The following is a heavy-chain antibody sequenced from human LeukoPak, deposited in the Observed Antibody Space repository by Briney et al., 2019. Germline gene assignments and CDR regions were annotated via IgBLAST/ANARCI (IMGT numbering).Heavy chain of an antibody. J-gene: IGHJ4*02. V-gene: IGHV3-7*01. Sequence: GGSLRLSCAASGFTFSSYWMSWVRQAPEKGLEWVANIKQDGSERYYVDSVKGRFTISRDNAKNSLYLQMNSLRAEDTAVYYCASTGAGVYFDYWGQGTLVTVSS. CDR3: ASTGAGVYFDY. CDR1: GFTFSSYW. CDR2: IKQDGSER. D-gene: IGHD3-10*01.